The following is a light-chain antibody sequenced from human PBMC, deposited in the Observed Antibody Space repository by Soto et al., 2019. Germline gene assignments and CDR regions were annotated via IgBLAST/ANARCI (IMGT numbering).Light chain of an antibody. CDR2: GVS. V-gene: IGKV3-15*01. CDR3: QQYNNWPPAT. Sequence: EIVMTQSPATLSVSPGERATLSCRASQTIVNNLAWYQQKPCQAPRLLMYGVSTRATGVLARFSGSGSGTEFTLTISSLQSEDFAFYYCQQYNNWPPATFGQGTKVEIK. J-gene: IGKJ1*01. CDR1: QTIVNN.